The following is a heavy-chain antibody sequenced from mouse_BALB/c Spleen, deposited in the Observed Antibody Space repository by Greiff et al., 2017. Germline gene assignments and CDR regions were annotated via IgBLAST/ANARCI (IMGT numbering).Heavy chain of an antibody. Sequence: QVQLKQSGPGLVQPSQSLSITCTVSGFSLTSYGVHWVRQSPGKGLEWLGVIWSGGSTDYNAAFISRLSISKDNSKCQVFFKMKSLQANDTAIYYCARSKTAYFDYWGQGTTLTVSS. CDR3: ARSKTAYFDY. J-gene: IGHJ2*01. CDR1: GFSLTSYG. V-gene: IGHV2-2*02. CDR2: IWSGGST. D-gene: IGHD4-1*01.